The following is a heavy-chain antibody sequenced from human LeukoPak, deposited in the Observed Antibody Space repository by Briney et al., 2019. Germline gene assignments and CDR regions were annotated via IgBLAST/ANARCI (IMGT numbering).Heavy chain of an antibody. CDR3: AKDLLFQLPTYFDY. CDR1: GITFRNYA. J-gene: IGHJ4*02. V-gene: IGHV3-23*01. Sequence: TGGPLRLSCVASGITFRNYAMSWVRQAPGKGLEWVSAISASGRSTYYADSVKGRFTISGDNSKNTLYLQMNSLRAEDTAVYYCAKDLLFQLPTYFDYWGQGTLVTVSS. CDR2: ISASGRST. D-gene: IGHD2-2*01.